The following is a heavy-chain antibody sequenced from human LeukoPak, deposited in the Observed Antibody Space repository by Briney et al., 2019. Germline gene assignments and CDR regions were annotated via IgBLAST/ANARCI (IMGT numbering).Heavy chain of an antibody. D-gene: IGHD5-18*01. CDR1: GFTFSSHD. CDR2: IGTTGDT. J-gene: IGHJ6*02. CDR3: ARDLRGYRYGGYPHFYGMDV. Sequence: GGSLRLSCAVSGFTFSSHDLHWVRQAAGKGLEWVSTIGTTGDTFYPDSVKGRFTISRESAKNSLYLQLNSLRAGDTAVYYCARDLRGYRYGGYPHFYGMDVWGQGTTVTVSS. V-gene: IGHV3-13*01.